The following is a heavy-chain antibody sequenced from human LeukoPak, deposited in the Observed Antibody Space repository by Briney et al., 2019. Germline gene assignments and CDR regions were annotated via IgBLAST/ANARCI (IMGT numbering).Heavy chain of an antibody. CDR1: GFPFNSFV. Sequence: GGSLRLSCAASGFPFNSFVMSWVRKAPGKGLEWVSSISGNGGFTSYADSVKGRFAISRDNSKNTLYLQLNSLRAEDTAVYYCAKFGGSSWYDAFDIWGQGTMVTVSS. J-gene: IGHJ3*02. CDR3: AKFGGSSWYDAFDI. V-gene: IGHV3-23*01. D-gene: IGHD6-13*01. CDR2: ISGNGGFT.